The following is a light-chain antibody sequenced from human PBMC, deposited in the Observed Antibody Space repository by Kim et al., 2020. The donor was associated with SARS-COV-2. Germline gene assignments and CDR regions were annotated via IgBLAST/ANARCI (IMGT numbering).Light chain of an antibody. CDR2: SDS. CDR1: NIGSKS. V-gene: IGLV3-21*04. J-gene: IGLJ3*02. CDR3: QVWDSNSDNPV. Sequence: SYELTQPPSVSVAPGKTARITRGGNNIGSKSVHWYQQKPGQAPVLVIYSDSDRPSGIPERFSGSNSGNTATLTISRVEAGDEAAYYGQVWDSNSDNPVFG.